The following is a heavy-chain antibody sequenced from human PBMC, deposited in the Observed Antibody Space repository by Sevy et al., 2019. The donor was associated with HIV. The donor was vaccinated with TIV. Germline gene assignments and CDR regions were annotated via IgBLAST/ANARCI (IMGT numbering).Heavy chain of an antibody. CDR2: FDPEDAET. CDR1: GYTLTEFA. Sequence: ASVKVSCKVSGYTLTEFAMHWERQAPGRGLEWMGTFDPEDAETMYAQKFQGRLTLTEDTSTDTAYMELSSLRSEDTAVYYCATTKDYYETSGYPVDYWGQGTLVTVSS. D-gene: IGHD3-22*01. J-gene: IGHJ4*02. CDR3: ATTKDYYETSGYPVDY. V-gene: IGHV1-24*01.